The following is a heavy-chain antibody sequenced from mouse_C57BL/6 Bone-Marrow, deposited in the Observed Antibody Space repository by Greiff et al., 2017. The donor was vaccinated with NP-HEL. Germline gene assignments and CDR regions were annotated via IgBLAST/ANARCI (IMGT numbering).Heavy chain of an antibody. V-gene: IGHV3-6*01. J-gene: IGHJ1*03. CDR3: ARDYYDGYSLDV. D-gene: IGHD2-3*01. CDR2: ISYDGSN. CDR1: GYSITSGYY. Sequence: EVKLVESGPGLVKPSQSLSLTCSVTGYSITSGYYWNWIRQFPGNKLEWMGYISYDGSNNYNPSLKNRISITRDTSKNQFFLKLNSVTTEDTATYYCARDYYDGYSLDVWGTGTTVTVSS.